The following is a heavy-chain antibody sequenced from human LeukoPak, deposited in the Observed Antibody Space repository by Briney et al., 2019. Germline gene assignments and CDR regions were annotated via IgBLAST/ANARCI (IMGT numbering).Heavy chain of an antibody. V-gene: IGHV3-21*01. J-gene: IGHJ3*02. CDR2: ISSSSSYI. CDR1: GFTFSSYS. D-gene: IGHD3-22*01. CDR3: ASSYLYYYDSSSAFDI. Sequence: PGGSLRLSCAASGFTFSSYSMNWVRQAPGKGLEWVSSISSSSSYIYYADSVKGRFTISRDNAKNSLYLQMNSLRAEDTAVYYCASSYLYYYDSSSAFDIWGQGTMVTVSS.